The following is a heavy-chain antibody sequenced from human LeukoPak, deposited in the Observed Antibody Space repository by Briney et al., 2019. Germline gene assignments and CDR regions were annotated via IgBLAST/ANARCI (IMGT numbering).Heavy chain of an antibody. V-gene: IGHV4-34*01. J-gene: IGHJ5*02. Sequence: SETLSLTCADYGGSFSGYYWSWIRQPPGKGLEWIGEINHSGSTNYNPSLKSRVTISVDTSKNQFSLKLSSVTAADTAVYYCARTRRHNWNYYTDWFDPWGQGTLVTVSS. CDR1: GGSFSGYY. D-gene: IGHD1-7*01. CDR2: INHSGST. CDR3: ARTRRHNWNYYTDWFDP.